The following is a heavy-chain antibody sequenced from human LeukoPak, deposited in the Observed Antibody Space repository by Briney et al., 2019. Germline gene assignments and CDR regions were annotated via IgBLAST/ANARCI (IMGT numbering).Heavy chain of an antibody. V-gene: IGHV3-23*01. CDR1: GFTFSSYA. D-gene: IGHD3-10*01. CDR2: ISGSGGST. Sequence: GGSLRLSCAASGFTFSSYAMSWVRQAPGKELEWVSAISGSGGSTYYADSVKGRFTISRDNSKNTLYLQMNSLRAEDTAVYYCAKDIYGSGSYDFDYWGQGTLVTVSS. J-gene: IGHJ4*02. CDR3: AKDIYGSGSYDFDY.